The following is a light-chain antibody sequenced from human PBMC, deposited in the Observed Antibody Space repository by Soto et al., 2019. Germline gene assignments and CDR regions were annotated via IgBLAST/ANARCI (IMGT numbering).Light chain of an antibody. CDR3: QQYNSYLWT. V-gene: IGKV1-5*03. Sequence: DIQMTQSPSTLSSSVGDRVTITCRASQSISSWLAWYQQKPGKAPKLLIYKASSLASGVPSRFSGSGSGTEFTLTISSLQPDDFATYYCQQYNSYLWTFGQGTKVEIK. J-gene: IGKJ1*01. CDR1: QSISSW. CDR2: KAS.